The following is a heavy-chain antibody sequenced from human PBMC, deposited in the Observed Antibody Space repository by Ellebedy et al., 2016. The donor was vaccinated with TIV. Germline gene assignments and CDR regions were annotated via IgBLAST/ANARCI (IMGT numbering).Heavy chain of an antibody. CDR2: ISDSGAST. J-gene: IGHJ4*02. CDR1: GFPFSIYA. V-gene: IGHV3-23*01. Sequence: GESLKISCAASGFPFSIYAMSWVRQAPGKGLEWVSVISDSGASTYYGDSLKGRFTISRHNSKNPLFLQMNSLRVEDTAVYYCAKVDSRDFDYWGQGTLVTVSS. D-gene: IGHD3-22*01. CDR3: AKVDSRDFDY.